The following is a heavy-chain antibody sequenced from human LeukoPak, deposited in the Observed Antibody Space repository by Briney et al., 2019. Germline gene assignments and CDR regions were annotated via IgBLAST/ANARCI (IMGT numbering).Heavy chain of an antibody. J-gene: IGHJ4*02. V-gene: IGHV1-2*02. D-gene: IGHD3-3*01. CDR1: GYTFTGYY. Sequence: GASVTVSCKASGYTFTGYYMHWVRQAPGQGLEWMGWINPNSGGTNYAQKFQGRVTMARDTSISTAYMELSRLRSDDTAVYYCARAATVWSGPRYWGQGTLVTVSS. CDR2: INPNSGGT. CDR3: ARAATVWSGPRY.